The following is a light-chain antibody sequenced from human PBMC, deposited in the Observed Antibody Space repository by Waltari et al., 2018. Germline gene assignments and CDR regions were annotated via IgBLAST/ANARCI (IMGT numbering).Light chain of an antibody. J-gene: IGKJ5*01. V-gene: IGKV4-1*01. CDR3: QQYYTTPIT. CDR1: PSVLYSSNNKTY. CDR2: WAS. Sequence: DIVMTQSPDSLAVSLGERATINCKYSPSVLYSSNNKTYLAWYQQKPGQPPKLLIYWASTRESGVPDRFSGSGSGTDFTLTISSLQAEDVAVYYCQQYYTTPITFGQGTRLEIK.